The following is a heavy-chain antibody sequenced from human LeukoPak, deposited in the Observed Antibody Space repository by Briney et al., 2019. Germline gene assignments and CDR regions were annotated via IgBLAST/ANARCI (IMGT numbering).Heavy chain of an antibody. CDR2: ISGSGVST. V-gene: IGHV3-23*01. D-gene: IGHD3-3*01. J-gene: IGHJ4*02. Sequence: GGSLRLSCAASEFTLSSYAMSWVRQAPGKGLEWVSAISGSGVSTYYADSVKGRFTISRDNSKNTLYLQMNSLRAEDTAVYYCAKRHYDFWSGYQDQMYYFDYWGQGTLVTVSS. CDR3: AKRHYDFWSGYQDQMYYFDY. CDR1: EFTLSSYA.